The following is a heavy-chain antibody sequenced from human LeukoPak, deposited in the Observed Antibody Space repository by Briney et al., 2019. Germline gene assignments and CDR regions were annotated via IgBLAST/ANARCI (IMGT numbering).Heavy chain of an antibody. Sequence: GSLRLSCAASGFTFSSYSMNWVRQAPGKGLEWVSAISGSGGSTYYADSVKGRFTISRDNSKNTLYLQMNSLRAEDTAVYYCAKGGTYYDFWSGYQGPSSDYYYMDVWGKGTTVTVSS. V-gene: IGHV3-23*01. J-gene: IGHJ6*03. CDR1: GFTFSSYS. CDR2: ISGSGGST. D-gene: IGHD3-3*01. CDR3: AKGGTYYDFWSGYQGPSSDYYYMDV.